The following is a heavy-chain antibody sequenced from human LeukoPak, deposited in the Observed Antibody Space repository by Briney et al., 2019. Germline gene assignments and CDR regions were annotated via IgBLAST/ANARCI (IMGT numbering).Heavy chain of an antibody. CDR3: ARLGKYSSSWSSYDY. Sequence: GESLEISCKGSGYSFTSYWIGWVRQMPGKGLEWMGIIYPGDSDTRYSPSFQGQVTISADKSISTAYLQWSSLKASDTAMYYCARLGKYSSSWSSYDYWGQGTLVTVSS. V-gene: IGHV5-51*01. D-gene: IGHD6-13*01. CDR2: IYPGDSDT. CDR1: GYSFTSYW. J-gene: IGHJ4*02.